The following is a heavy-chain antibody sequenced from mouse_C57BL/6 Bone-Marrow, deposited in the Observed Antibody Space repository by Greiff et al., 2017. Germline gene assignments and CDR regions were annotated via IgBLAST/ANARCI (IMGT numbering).Heavy chain of an antibody. CDR2: IDPSDSYT. V-gene: IGHV1-59*01. CDR1: GYTFTSYW. J-gene: IGHJ2*01. D-gene: IGHD1-1*01. CDR3: ARSGYYGSSFFDY. Sequence: QVQLQQPGAELVRPGTSVKLSCKASGYTFTSYWMHWVKQRPGQGLEWIGVIDPSDSYTNYNQKFKGKATLTVDTSSSTAYMQLSSLTSEDSAVYYCARSGYYGSSFFDYWGQGTTPTVSS.